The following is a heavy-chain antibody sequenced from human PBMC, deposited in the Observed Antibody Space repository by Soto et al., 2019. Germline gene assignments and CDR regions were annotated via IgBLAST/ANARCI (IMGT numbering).Heavy chain of an antibody. CDR3: ARDIRSYGAVWFAP. Sequence: GGSLRLSCAASGFTFSSYGMHWVRQAPGKGLEWVAVIWYDGSNKYYADSVKGRFTISRDNSKNTLYLQMNSLRAEDTAVYYCARDIRSYGAVWFAPRGQGTLVTVSS. D-gene: IGHD4-17*01. V-gene: IGHV3-33*01. CDR1: GFTFSSYG. CDR2: IWYDGSNK. J-gene: IGHJ5*02.